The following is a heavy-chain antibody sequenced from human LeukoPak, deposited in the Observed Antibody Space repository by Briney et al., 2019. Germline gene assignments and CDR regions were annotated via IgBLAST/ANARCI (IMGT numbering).Heavy chain of an antibody. J-gene: IGHJ4*02. CDR1: GGSISSYY. CDR3: ARHGDVRYFDWLKDGFDY. Sequence: SETLSLTCTVFGGSISSYYWSWIRKPSGKGLEWIGYIYNSGITNNNPSLKSRVTISGDTSKNQFSLKLSSVTAADTAVYYCARHGDVRYFDWLKDGFDYWGQGTLVTVSS. V-gene: IGHV4-4*09. D-gene: IGHD3-9*01. CDR2: IYNSGIT.